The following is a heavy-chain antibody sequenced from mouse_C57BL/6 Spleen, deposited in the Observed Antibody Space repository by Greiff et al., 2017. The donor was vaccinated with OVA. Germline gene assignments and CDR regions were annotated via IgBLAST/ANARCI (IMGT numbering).Heavy chain of an antibody. Sequence: QVQLQQSGAELVMPGASVKLSCKASGYTFTSYWMHWVKQRPGLGLEWIGEIDPSGSYTNSNPKFKGKATLTVDKSYSTAYMQLSSLTSEDSAVYYCARRHYGSSPYAMDDWGQGTSVTVSS. D-gene: IGHD1-1*01. V-gene: IGHV1-69*01. CDR2: IDPSGSYT. CDR1: GYTFTSYW. J-gene: IGHJ4*01. CDR3: ARRHYGSSPYAMDD.